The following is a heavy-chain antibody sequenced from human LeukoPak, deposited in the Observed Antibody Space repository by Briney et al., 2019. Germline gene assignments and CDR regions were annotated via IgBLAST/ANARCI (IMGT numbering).Heavy chain of an antibody. D-gene: IGHD3-9*01. CDR3: ARGLQYYDILTGYYGDFDY. V-gene: IGHV3-7*01. J-gene: IGHJ4*02. CDR1: GFTFSSYW. Sequence: GGSLRLSCAASGFTFSSYWMSWVRQAPGKGLEWVANIKQDGSEKYYVDSVKGRFTISRDNAKNSLYLQMNSLRAEDTALYYCARGLQYYDILTGYYGDFDYWGQGTLVTVSS. CDR2: IKQDGSEK.